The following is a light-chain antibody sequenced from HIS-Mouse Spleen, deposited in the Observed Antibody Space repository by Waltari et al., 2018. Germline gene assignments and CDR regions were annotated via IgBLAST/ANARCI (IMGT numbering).Light chain of an antibody. CDR1: QGISSW. CDR2: KAS. Sequence: DIQMTQTPSTRSASVGDRVTITCRARQGISSWLAWYQQKPGKAPKLLIYKASSLESGVPSRFSGSGSGTEFTLTISSLQPDDFATYYCQQYNSSPYTFGQGTKVEIK. J-gene: IGKJ2*01. CDR3: QQYNSSPYT. V-gene: IGKV1-5*03.